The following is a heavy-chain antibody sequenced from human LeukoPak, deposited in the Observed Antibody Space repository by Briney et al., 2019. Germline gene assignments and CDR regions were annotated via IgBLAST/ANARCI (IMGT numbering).Heavy chain of an antibody. Sequence: GGSLRLSCASSAFNFTAYGMHWVRQDPRQGLLWVARINSDGTTTNYADSVKGRFTISRDNAKNTLFLQMNSLRAEDTAVYFCAVSNGGYGPWGQGALVTVSS. V-gene: IGHV3-74*01. D-gene: IGHD5-12*01. CDR2: INSDGTTT. CDR3: AVSNGGYGP. CDR1: AFNFTAYG. J-gene: IGHJ5*02.